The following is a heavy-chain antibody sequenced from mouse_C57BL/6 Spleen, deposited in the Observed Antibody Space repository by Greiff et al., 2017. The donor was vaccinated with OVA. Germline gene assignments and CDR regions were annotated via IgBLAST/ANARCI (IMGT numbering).Heavy chain of an antibody. CDR1: GFTFSDYY. Sequence: EVQLVESGGGLVQPGGSLKLSCAASGFTFSDYYMYWVRQTPEKRLEWVAYISNGGGSTYYPDTVKGRFTISRDNAKNTLYLQMSRLKSEDTAMYYCARPLTGTTWFAYWGQGTLVTVSA. CDR3: ARPLTGTTWFAY. CDR2: ISNGGGST. D-gene: IGHD4-1*01. V-gene: IGHV5-12*01. J-gene: IGHJ3*01.